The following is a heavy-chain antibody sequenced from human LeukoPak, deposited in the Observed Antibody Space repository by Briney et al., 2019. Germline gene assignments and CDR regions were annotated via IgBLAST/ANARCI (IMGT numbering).Heavy chain of an antibody. CDR1: GGSISSGGYY. J-gene: IGHJ3*02. V-gene: IGHV4-31*03. CDR2: IYYSGST. D-gene: IGHD1-1*01. Sequence: PSQTLSLTCTVSGGSISSGGYYWSWIRQHPGKGLEWIGYIYYSGSTYYNPSLKSRVTISVDTSKNQFTLKLSSVTAADTAMYYCARDPGSAVGAIVVQHATDAFDIWGQGTMVTVSS. CDR3: ARDPGSAVGAIVVQHATDAFDI.